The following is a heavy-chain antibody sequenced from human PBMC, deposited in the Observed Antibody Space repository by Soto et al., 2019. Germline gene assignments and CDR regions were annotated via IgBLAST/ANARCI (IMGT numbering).Heavy chain of an antibody. D-gene: IGHD6-6*01. Sequence: GASVKVSCKASGFTFTSSAVQWVRQARGQRLEWIGWIVVGSGNTNYAQKFQERVTITRDMSTSTAYMELSSLRSEDTAVCYCAAEGSAGYYYYYYGMDVWGQGTTVTVSS. CDR2: IVVGSGNT. CDR1: GFTFTSSA. V-gene: IGHV1-58*01. J-gene: IGHJ6*02. CDR3: AAEGSAGYYYYYYGMDV.